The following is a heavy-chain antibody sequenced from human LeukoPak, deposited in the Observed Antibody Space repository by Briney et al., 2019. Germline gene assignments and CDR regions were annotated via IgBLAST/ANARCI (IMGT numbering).Heavy chain of an antibody. Sequence: PSQTLSLTCTVSGGSISSGGYYWSWIRQPPGKGLEWIGYIYHSGSTNYNPSLKSRVTISVDTSKNQFSLKLSSVTAADTAVYYCARHSLLGIAAAADWYFDLWGRGTLVTVSS. CDR3: ARHSLLGIAAAADWYFDL. CDR2: IYHSGST. J-gene: IGHJ2*01. V-gene: IGHV4-30-2*01. CDR1: GGSISSGGYY. D-gene: IGHD6-13*01.